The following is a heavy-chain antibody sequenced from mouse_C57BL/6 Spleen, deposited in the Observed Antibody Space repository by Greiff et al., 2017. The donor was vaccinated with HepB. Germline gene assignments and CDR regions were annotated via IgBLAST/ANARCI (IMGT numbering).Heavy chain of an antibody. CDR1: GYTFTSYW. D-gene: IGHD3-2*02. J-gene: IGHJ3*01. V-gene: IGHV1-50*01. CDR2: IDPSDSYT. CDR3: ARGDSSGRFAY. Sequence: QVQLQQPGAELVKPGASVKLSCKASGYTFTSYWMQWVKQRPGQGLEWIGEIDPSDSYTNYNQKFKGKATLTVDTSSSTAYMQLSSLTSEDSAVYYCARGDSSGRFAYWGQGTLVTVSA.